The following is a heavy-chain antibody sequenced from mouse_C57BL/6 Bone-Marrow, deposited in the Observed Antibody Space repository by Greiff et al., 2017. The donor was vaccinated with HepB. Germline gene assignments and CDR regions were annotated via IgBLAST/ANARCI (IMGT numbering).Heavy chain of an antibody. V-gene: IGHV3-6*01. J-gene: IGHJ2*01. D-gene: IGHD4-1*01. CDR2: ISYDGSN. CDR1: GYSITSGYY. CDR3: AKTGTFDY. Sequence: EVQLVESGPGLVKPSQSLSLTCSVTGYSITSGYYWNWIRQFPGNKLEWMGYISYDGSNNYNPSLQNRISITRDTSKNQFFLKLNSVTTEDTATYYCAKTGTFDYWGQGTTLTVSS.